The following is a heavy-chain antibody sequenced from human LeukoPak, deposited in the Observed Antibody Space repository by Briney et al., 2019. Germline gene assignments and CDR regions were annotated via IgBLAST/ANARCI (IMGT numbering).Heavy chain of an antibody. CDR3: AKVGEAEYYYDSSGYYGFDY. CDR2: VSATGYTT. Sequence: GGSLRLSCVASGFTFSSYGMGWVRQAPGKGLEWVSYVSATGYTTSYADSVKGRFTISRDNSKNTLYLQMNSLRAEDTAVYYCAKVGEAEYYYDSSGYYGFDYWGQGTLVTVSS. J-gene: IGHJ4*02. CDR1: GFTFSSYG. V-gene: IGHV3-23*01. D-gene: IGHD3-22*01.